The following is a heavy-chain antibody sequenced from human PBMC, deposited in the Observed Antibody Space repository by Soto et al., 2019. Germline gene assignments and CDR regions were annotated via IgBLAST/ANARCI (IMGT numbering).Heavy chain of an antibody. V-gene: IGHV4-31*03. CDR2: IYYSGST. D-gene: IGHD2-15*01. J-gene: IGHJ3*02. CDR1: GGSISSGGYY. Sequence: SETLSLTCTVSGGSISSGGYYWSWIRQHPGKGLEWIGYIYYSGSTYYNPSLKSRVTISVDTSNNQFSLKLSSVTAADTAVYYCARDSAWEVAASNAFDIWGQGTMVTVSS. CDR3: ARDSAWEVAASNAFDI.